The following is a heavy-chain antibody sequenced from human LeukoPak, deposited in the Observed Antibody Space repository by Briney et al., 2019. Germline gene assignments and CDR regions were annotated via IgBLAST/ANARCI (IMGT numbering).Heavy chain of an antibody. J-gene: IGHJ4*02. CDR2: ISGSGGST. CDR3: AKPPYCTNGVCRDY. CDR1: GFTFSSYA. Sequence: GGSLRLSCAASGFTFSSYAMSWVRQAPGKGLEWVSAISGSGGSTYYADSVKGRFTISRDNSKNTLYLQVNSLRAEDTAVYYCAKPPYCTNGVCRDYWGQGTLVTVSS. V-gene: IGHV3-23*01. D-gene: IGHD2-8*01.